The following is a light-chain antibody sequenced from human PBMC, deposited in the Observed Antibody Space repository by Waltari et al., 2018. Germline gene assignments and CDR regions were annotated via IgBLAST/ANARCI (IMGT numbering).Light chain of an antibody. CDR1: SSNIGGYD. J-gene: IGLJ2*01. Sequence: QSVLTQPPSVSGYPGQRVTISCTWSSSNIGGYDVHWYQQLPGTAPKLLIFENNKRPSGVSDRFSGSKSATSASLTITGLQSEDEAEYYCEAWDNSLNGILFGGGTRLTVL. CDR2: ENN. CDR3: EAWDNSLNGIL. V-gene: IGLV1-44*01.